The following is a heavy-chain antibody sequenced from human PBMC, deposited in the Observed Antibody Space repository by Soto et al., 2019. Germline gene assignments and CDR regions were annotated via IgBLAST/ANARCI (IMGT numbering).Heavy chain of an antibody. CDR3: GKFPMITASYYYLGMDI. CDR2: ISGTGVST. J-gene: IGHJ6*02. V-gene: IGHV3-23*01. CDR1: GFTFSTYP. Sequence: PGGSLRLSCATSGFTFSTYPMNWVRRAPGKGLEWVSGISGTGVSTFYADSVRGRFTVSRDNSQNTLFLQMDSLTADDTATYYCGKFPMITASYYYLGMDIWGPGTTVTVSS. D-gene: IGHD3-16*01.